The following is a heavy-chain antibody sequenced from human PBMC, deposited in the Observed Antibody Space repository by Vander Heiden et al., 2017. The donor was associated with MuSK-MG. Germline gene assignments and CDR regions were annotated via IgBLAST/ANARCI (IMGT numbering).Heavy chain of an antibody. CDR3: ARHGLGGCSGGRCFTSFYYYGMDV. CDR1: GYIFANYW. CDR2: ILPGDSDT. Sequence: EVQLVQSGAEVKEPGESLRVSCKGSGYIFANYWIGWVRQMPGAGPDWMGIILPGDSDTRYNPLFQGQVTISVDKSISTAYLHLGGLKASDTATYYCARHGLGGCSGGRCFTSFYYYGMDVWGQGTTVTVSS. V-gene: IGHV5-51*01. J-gene: IGHJ6*02. D-gene: IGHD2-15*01.